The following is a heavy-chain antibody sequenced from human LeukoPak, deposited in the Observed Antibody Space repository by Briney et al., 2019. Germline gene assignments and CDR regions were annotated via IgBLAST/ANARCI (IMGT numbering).Heavy chain of an antibody. V-gene: IGHV3-30*04. CDR2: ISYDGSNK. Sequence: GGSLRLSCAASGFTFSSYAMHWVRRAPGKGLEWVAVISYDGSNKYYADSVKGRFTISRDNSKNTLYLQMNSLRAEDTAVYYCARINRVYYGMDVWGQGTTVTVSS. CDR1: GFTFSSYA. J-gene: IGHJ6*02. CDR3: ARINRVYYGMDV.